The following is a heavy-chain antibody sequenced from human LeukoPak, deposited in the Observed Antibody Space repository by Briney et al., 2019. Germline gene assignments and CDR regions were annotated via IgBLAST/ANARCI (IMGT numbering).Heavy chain of an antibody. V-gene: IGHV3-11*04. CDR1: GFTFTDYY. D-gene: IGHD6-13*01. CDR2: ISSSGSML. CDR3: TRRPYSSSWYYFDY. J-gene: IGHJ4*02. Sequence: GGSLRLSCTVSGFTFTDYYMSWVRQAPGKGLEWVSYISSSGSMLHYADSVEGRFIISRDNAKNSLYLQMSSLRVEDTAVYYCTRRPYSSSWYYFDYWGQGTLVTVSS.